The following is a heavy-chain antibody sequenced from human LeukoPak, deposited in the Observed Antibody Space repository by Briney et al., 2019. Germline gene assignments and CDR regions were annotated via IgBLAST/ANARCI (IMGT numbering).Heavy chain of an antibody. CDR1: GYTFTGYY. Sequence: GASVKVSCKASGYTFTGYYMHWVRQAPGQGREWMGWINPNSGGTNYAQKFQGRVTMTRDTSISTAYMELRSLRSDDTAVYYCARSRPSGSYASYWGQGTLVTVSS. CDR3: ARSRPSGSYASY. D-gene: IGHD1-26*01. V-gene: IGHV1-2*02. CDR2: INPNSGGT. J-gene: IGHJ4*02.